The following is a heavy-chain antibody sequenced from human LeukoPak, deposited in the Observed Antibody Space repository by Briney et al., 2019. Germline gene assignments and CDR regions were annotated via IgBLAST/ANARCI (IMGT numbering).Heavy chain of an antibody. CDR3: ARDPSGYSSSWYYY. CDR1: GYTFTSYG. Sequence: ASVKVSCKASGYTFTSYGISWVRQAPGQGLEWMGWISAYNGNTNYAQKLLGRVTMTTDTSTSTAYMELRSLRSDDTAVYYCARDPSGYSSSWYYYWGQGTLVTVSS. D-gene: IGHD6-13*01. J-gene: IGHJ4*02. V-gene: IGHV1-18*01. CDR2: ISAYNGNT.